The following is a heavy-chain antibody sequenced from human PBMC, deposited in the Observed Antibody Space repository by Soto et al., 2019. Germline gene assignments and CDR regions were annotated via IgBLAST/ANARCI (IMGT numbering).Heavy chain of an antibody. CDR2: IYYNGNT. CDR3: ARDWTYFYDSSGYPQDGFDV. D-gene: IGHD3-22*01. Sequence: SETLSHPCKVSDANITSYYWSWIRQPPGKGLEWIGYIYYNGNTSCNPSLKSRVTMAVDTSKHQSSLKLTSVTAADTAMYYCARDWTYFYDSSGYPQDGFDVWGQGTMVTVSS. V-gene: IGHV4-59*01. J-gene: IGHJ3*01. CDR1: DANITSYY.